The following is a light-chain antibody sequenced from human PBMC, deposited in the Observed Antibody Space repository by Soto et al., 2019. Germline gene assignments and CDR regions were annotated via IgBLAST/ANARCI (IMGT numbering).Light chain of an antibody. CDR1: SSDVGGYNY. J-gene: IGLJ1*01. Sequence: QSALTQPASVSGSPGQSITISCTGSSSDVGGYNYVSWYQQHPGKAPKLMISEVSNRPSGVSNRFSGSKSGNTASLTISGLQAEDEADYYCISYTSGSTLYVFGSWTKVTVL. CDR2: EVS. V-gene: IGLV2-14*01. CDR3: ISYTSGSTLYV.